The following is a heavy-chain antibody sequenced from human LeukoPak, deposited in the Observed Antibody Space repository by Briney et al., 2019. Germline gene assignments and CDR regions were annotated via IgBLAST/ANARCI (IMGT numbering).Heavy chain of an antibody. D-gene: IGHD1-1*01. V-gene: IGHV4-39*07. CDR3: AIAQNWKAGWFDP. Sequence: SETLSLTCTVSGGSISSGGYYWGWIRQPPGKGLEWIGSIYFSGTTYYNPSLQSRVTISVDTAKNQFSLKVTSVTAADTAVYFCAIAQNWKAGWFDPWGQGTLVTVSS. J-gene: IGHJ5*02. CDR2: IYFSGTT. CDR1: GGSISSGGYY.